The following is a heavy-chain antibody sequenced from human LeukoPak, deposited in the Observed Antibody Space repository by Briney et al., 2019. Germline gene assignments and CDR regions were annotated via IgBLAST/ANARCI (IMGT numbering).Heavy chain of an antibody. CDR2: IIPIFGTA. J-gene: IGHJ4*02. D-gene: IGHD3-22*01. CDR3: ARDPDWYYDSSGYYY. CDR1: GYTFTSYG. Sequence: ASVKVSCKASGYTFTSYGISWVRQAPGQGLEWMGGIIPIFGTANYAQKFQGRVTITADESTSTAYMELSSLRSEDTAVYYCARDPDWYYDSSGYYYWGQGALVTVSS. V-gene: IGHV1-69*13.